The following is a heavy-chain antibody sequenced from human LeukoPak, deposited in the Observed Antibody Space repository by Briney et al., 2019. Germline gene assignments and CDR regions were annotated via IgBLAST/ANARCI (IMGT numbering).Heavy chain of an antibody. CDR1: GGSISSSSYY. CDR3: ARHPPAVGFDI. Sequence: PSETLSLTCTVSGGSISSSSYYWGWIRQPPGKGLEWIGRIYYSGSTYYNPSLKSRVTISVDTSKNQFSLKLSSVTAADTAVYYCARHPPAVGFDIWGQGTMVTVSS. J-gene: IGHJ3*02. CDR2: IYYSGST. V-gene: IGHV4-39*01.